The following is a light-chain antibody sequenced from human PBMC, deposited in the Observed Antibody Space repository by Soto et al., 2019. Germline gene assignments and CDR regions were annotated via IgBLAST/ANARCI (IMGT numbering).Light chain of an antibody. J-gene: IGKJ1*01. CDR3: QQYNTYSWA. V-gene: IGKV1-5*03. CDR2: KAS. CDR1: QDISNY. Sequence: DIQMTQSPSSLSASVGDRVTITCQASQDISNYLNWYQQKPGRAPKLLVYKASTLATGVPSRFSGSGSGTEFTLTISSLQADDFATYYCQQYNTYSWAFGQGTTVDIK.